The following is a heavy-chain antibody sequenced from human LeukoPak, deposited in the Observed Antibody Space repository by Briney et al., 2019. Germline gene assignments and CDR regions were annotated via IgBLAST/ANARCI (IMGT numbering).Heavy chain of an antibody. V-gene: IGHV4-59*01. CDR3: ARIYSSVAGSPIDY. D-gene: IGHD6-19*01. Sequence: SETLSLTCAVYGGSFSGYYWSWIRQPPGKGLEWIGYIYYSGSTNYNPSLKSRVTISVDTSKNQFSLKLSSVTAADTAVYYCARIYSSVAGSPIDYWGQGTLVTVSS. CDR2: IYYSGST. CDR1: GGSFSGYY. J-gene: IGHJ4*02.